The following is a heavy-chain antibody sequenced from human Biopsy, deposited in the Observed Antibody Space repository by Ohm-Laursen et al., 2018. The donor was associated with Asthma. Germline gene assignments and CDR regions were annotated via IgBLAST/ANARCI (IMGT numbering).Heavy chain of an antibody. CDR2: IYSGGTS. J-gene: IGHJ4*02. D-gene: IGHD6-19*01. CDR3: ARGDSSGWSHYYFDY. CDR1: GFTFGGYA. Sequence: SLRLSCSASGFTFGGYAMFWVRQAPGKGLEWVSVIYSGGTSHTADSVRGRFTISRDFSKNTLHLQMHSLRVEDTAVYYCARGDSSGWSHYYFDYWGQGTLVTVSS. V-gene: IGHV3-23*03.